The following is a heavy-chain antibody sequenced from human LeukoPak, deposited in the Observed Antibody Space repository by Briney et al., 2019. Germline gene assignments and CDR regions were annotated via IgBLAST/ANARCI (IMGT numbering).Heavy chain of an antibody. J-gene: IGHJ4*02. Sequence: SVKVSCKASGGTFSSYAISWVRQAPGQGLEWMGGIIPIFGTANYAQKFQGRVTITTDESTSTAYMELSSLRSEDTAVYYCVRGYYDILTGLGRLDYWGQGTLVTVSS. V-gene: IGHV1-69*05. D-gene: IGHD3-9*01. CDR1: GGTFSSYA. CDR3: VRGYYDILTGLGRLDY. CDR2: IIPIFGTA.